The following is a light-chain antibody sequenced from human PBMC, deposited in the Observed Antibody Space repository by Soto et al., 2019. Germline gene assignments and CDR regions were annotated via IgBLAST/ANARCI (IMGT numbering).Light chain of an antibody. CDR3: GSYSSSGTCFV. Sequence: QSVLAQHSSVSRTPGQSITISCTGTSTDVGGYNYLSWYQHHSGRAPKLLIYEVTNRPSRISVRFSGSKSVNTASLTISGLQAEDEYDYYCGSYSSSGTCFVFATGRKGTLL. CDR1: STDVGGYNY. V-gene: IGLV2-14*01. CDR2: EVT. J-gene: IGLJ1*01.